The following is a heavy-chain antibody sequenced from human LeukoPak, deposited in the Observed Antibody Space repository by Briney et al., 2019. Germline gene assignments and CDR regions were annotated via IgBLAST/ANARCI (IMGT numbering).Heavy chain of an antibody. D-gene: IGHD5-18*01. Sequence: SETLSLTCTVSGGSISSYYWSWIRQPPGKGLEWIGYIYYSGSTNYNPSLKSRVTISVDTSKNQFSPKLSSVTAADTAVYYCARHVDTAMVYYFDYWGQGTLVTVSS. CDR2: IYYSGST. CDR3: ARHVDTAMVYYFDY. J-gene: IGHJ4*02. CDR1: GGSISSYY. V-gene: IGHV4-59*08.